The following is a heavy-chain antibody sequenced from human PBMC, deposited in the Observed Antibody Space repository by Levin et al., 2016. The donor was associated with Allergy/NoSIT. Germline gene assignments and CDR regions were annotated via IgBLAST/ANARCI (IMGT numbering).Heavy chain of an antibody. J-gene: IGHJ5*02. CDR2: INPNDGSR. Sequence: ASVKVSCKASGYTFSNYYMQWVRQAPGQGLEWMGIINPNDGSRIYAQKFQGRVTMTRDTSTSTVYMELSSLRSEDTAVYYCARDRNDFGDYRRWFDPWGQGTLVTVSS. V-gene: IGHV1-46*01. CDR1: GYTFSNYY. CDR3: ARDRNDFGDYRRWFDP. D-gene: IGHD4-17*01.